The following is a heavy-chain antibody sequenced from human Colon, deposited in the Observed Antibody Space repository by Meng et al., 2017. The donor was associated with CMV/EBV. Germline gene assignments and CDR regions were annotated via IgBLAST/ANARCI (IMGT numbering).Heavy chain of an antibody. CDR2: MNPNSGNA. V-gene: IGHV1-8*03. J-gene: IGHJ4*02. Sequence: ASVKVSCKASGYTFTSYDINWVRQAPGQGLEWMGWMNPNSGNAGYAQKVQGRVNITRNTSISTAYMELSRLRAEDTAVYYSARGRTIVGATSRFDYWGQGTLVTVSS. CDR1: GYTFTSYD. CDR3: ARGRTIVGATSRFDY. D-gene: IGHD1-26*01.